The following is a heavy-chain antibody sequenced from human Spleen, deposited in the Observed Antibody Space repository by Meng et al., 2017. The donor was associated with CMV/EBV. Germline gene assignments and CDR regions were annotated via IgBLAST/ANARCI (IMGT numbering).Heavy chain of an antibody. CDR1: FSLSTSGVV. CDR3: VHGPYDSSGPQYFDY. CDR2: IYWTDDN. D-gene: IGHD3-22*01. V-gene: IGHV2-5*01. Sequence: FSLSTSGVVVGWIRQPPGKALEWLALIYWTDDNRYLPSLKTRLTIIKDTSKNQVVLTMTNMDSVDTATYYCVHGPYDSSGPQYFDYWGQGTLVTVSS. J-gene: IGHJ4*02.